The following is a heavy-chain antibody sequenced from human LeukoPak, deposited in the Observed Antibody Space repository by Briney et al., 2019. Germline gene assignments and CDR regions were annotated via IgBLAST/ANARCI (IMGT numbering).Heavy chain of an antibody. D-gene: IGHD6-13*01. J-gene: IGHJ6*03. Sequence: PGWSLRLSCAASGFTFSSYWMSWVRQAPGEGLEWVANIKQDGSEKYYVDSGKGRFTISRDNAKNSLYLQMNSLRAEDTAVYYCARDAAVQQLGYYYYYMDVWGKGTTVTVSS. CDR3: ARDAAVQQLGYYYYYMDV. CDR1: GFTFSSYW. CDR2: IKQDGSEK. V-gene: IGHV3-7*01.